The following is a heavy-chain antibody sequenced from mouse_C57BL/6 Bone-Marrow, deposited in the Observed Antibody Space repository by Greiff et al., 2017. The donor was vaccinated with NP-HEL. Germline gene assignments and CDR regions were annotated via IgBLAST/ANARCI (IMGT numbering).Heavy chain of an antibody. Sequence: EVKVEESGGGLVKPGGSLKLSCAASGFTFSDYGMHWVRQAPEKGLEWVAYISSGSSTIYYADTVKGRFTISRDNAKNTLFLQMTSLRSEDTAMYYCARPGGAYWGQGTLVTVSA. J-gene: IGHJ3*01. D-gene: IGHD1-1*02. CDR3: ARPGGAY. V-gene: IGHV5-17*01. CDR2: ISSGSSTI. CDR1: GFTFSDYG.